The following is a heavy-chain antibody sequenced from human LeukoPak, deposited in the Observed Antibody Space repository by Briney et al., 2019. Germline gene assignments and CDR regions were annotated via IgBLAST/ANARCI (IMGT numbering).Heavy chain of an antibody. CDR2: INHSGST. J-gene: IGHJ6*03. CDR3: ARVYGRHYYYYMDV. D-gene: IGHD1-14*01. CDR1: GGSFSGYY. V-gene: IGHV4-34*01. Sequence: PSETLSLTCAVYGGSFSGYYWSWIRQPPGKGLEWIGEINHSGSTNYNPSLKSRVTISVDTSKNQFSLKLSSVTAADTAVYHCARVYGRHYYYYMDVWGKGTTVTISS.